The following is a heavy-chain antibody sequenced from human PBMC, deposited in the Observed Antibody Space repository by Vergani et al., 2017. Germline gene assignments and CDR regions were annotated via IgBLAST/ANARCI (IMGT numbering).Heavy chain of an antibody. J-gene: IGHJ4*02. CDR1: GFTFSSYS. D-gene: IGHD2-15*01. CDR2: ISSSSSYI. Sequence: EVQLVESGGGLVKPGGSLRLSCAASGFTFSSYSMNWVRQAPGKGLEWVSSISSSSSYIYYADSVKGRFTISRDNAKNSLYLQMNSLRAEDTAVYYCATDQREDIVVVVAANNFDYWGQGTLVTVSS. V-gene: IGHV3-21*01. CDR3: ATDQREDIVVVVAANNFDY.